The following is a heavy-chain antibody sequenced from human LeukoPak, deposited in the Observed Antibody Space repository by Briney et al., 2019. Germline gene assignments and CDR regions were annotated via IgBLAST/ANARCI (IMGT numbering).Heavy chain of an antibody. J-gene: IGHJ3*02. CDR3: ATHCSSISCSLATFDI. D-gene: IGHD2-2*01. Sequence: GGSLRLSCAASQFTFTKYWMTWVRQAPGKGPEWVASIKQDGSEKSYVDSVKGRFTISRDNARTSLSLQMNSLGAEDTAVYYCATHCSSISCSLATFDIWGQGTMVTVSS. V-gene: IGHV3-7*01. CDR2: IKQDGSEK. CDR1: QFTFTKYW.